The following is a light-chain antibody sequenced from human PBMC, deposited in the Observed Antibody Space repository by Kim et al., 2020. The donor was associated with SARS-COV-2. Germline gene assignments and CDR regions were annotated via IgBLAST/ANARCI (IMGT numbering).Light chain of an antibody. CDR2: DTN. CDR1: TGAVTSGHY. CDR3: LVSYNGVRV. J-gene: IGLJ3*02. Sequence: QAVVTQEPSLTVSPGGTVPLTCGSSTGAVTSGHYPYWFQQRPGQAPRTLIFDTNKKYFWTPARFSGSLLGGKAALTLSAAQPEDEADYYCLVSYNGVRVFGGGTKVTVL. V-gene: IGLV7-46*01.